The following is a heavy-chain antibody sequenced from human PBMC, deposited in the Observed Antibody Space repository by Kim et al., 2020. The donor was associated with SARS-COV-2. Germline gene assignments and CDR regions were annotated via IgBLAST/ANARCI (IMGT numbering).Heavy chain of an antibody. CDR2: IIPIFGTA. CDR1: GGTFSSYA. J-gene: IGHJ4*02. Sequence: SVKVSCKASGGTFSSYAISWVRQAPGQGLEWMGGIIPIFGTANYAQKFQGRVTITADESTSTAYMELSSLRSEDTAVYYCARVAPYSSSWQYYFDYWGQGTLVTVSS. CDR3: ARVAPYSSSWQYYFDY. V-gene: IGHV1-69*13. D-gene: IGHD6-13*01.